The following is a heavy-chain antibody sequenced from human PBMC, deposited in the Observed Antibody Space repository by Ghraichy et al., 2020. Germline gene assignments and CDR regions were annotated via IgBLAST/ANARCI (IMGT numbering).Heavy chain of an antibody. CDR1: GGSIISNY. Sequence: SETLSLTCTVSGGSIISNYCTWIRQPAGKGLEWIGRISPTGSTNYNSSLKSRVTMSVDTSKNQFSLKLNSVTAADTAIYYCASDGRRNAYDIWGQGTMVTVSS. J-gene: IGHJ3*02. V-gene: IGHV4-4*07. CDR2: ISPTGST. CDR3: ASDGRRNAYDI.